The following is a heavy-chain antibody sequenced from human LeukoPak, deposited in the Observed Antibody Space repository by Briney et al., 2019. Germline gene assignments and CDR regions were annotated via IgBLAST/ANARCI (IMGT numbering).Heavy chain of an antibody. Sequence: ASVKVSCKASGYTFTGYYMHWVRQAPGQGLEWMGWINPNSGGTNYAQKFQGRVTMTRDTSTSTAYMELSRLRFDDTVVYCCARVPRITIFGVVMANEAFHLWAQGTMVTVSS. D-gene: IGHD3-3*01. CDR2: INPNSGGT. CDR1: GYTFTGYY. J-gene: IGHJ3*01. CDR3: ARVPRITIFGVVMANEAFHL. V-gene: IGHV1-2*02.